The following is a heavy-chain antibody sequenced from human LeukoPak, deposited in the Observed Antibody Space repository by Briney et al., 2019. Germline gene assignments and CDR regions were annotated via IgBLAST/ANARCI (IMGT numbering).Heavy chain of an antibody. CDR3: ARDYGGNSGWFDP. Sequence: ASVKVSCRASGYTLASYDINWVRQATGQGLEWMGWMNPNRGTTGYAQKFQDRITLTRDTSISTAYMELSSLTSDDTAVYYCARDYGGNSGWFDPWGQGTLVTVSS. CDR2: MNPNRGTT. CDR1: GYTLASYD. D-gene: IGHD4-23*01. J-gene: IGHJ5*02. V-gene: IGHV1-8*01.